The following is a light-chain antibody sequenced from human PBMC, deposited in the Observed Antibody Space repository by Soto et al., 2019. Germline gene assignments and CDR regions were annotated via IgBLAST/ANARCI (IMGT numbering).Light chain of an antibody. CDR1: QSVSSSY. J-gene: IGKJ3*01. Sequence: EIVLTQSPGTLSLSPGERATLSCRASQSVSSSYLAWYQQKPDQAPRLLIYGASSRATRIPDRFSGSGSGTDFTLTISRLEPEDFAVYYCQQYGSSPFTFGPGTKVDIK. CDR2: GAS. V-gene: IGKV3-20*01. CDR3: QQYGSSPFT.